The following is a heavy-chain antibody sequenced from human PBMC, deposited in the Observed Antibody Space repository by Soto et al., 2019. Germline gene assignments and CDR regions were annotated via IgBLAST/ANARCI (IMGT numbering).Heavy chain of an antibody. CDR1: GGSISSFY. D-gene: IGHD3-22*01. J-gene: IGHJ4*02. CDR2: IYYSGST. V-gene: IGHV4-59*01. CDR3: ARASVYYDSSGYYHFPLGFDY. Sequence: QVQLQESGPGLVKPSETLSLTCTVSGGSISSFYWNWIRQPPGKGLEWIGYIYYSGSTNYNPSLKSRVTISVDTPKNQFSLKLSSVTAADTAVYYCARASVYYDSSGYYHFPLGFDYWGQGTLVTVSS.